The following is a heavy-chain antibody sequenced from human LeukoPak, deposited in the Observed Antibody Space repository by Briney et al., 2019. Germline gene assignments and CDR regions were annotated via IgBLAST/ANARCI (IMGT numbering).Heavy chain of an antibody. J-gene: IGHJ4*02. D-gene: IGHD3-22*01. V-gene: IGHV1-18*01. CDR3: ARVPKDYYDSSGSLPPYFDY. CDR1: GYTFTSYG. CDR2: ISAYNGNT. Sequence: ASVKVSCKASGYTFTSYGISWVRQAPGQGLEWMGWISAYNGNTNYAQKLQGRVTMTTDTSTSTAYMELRSLRSDDTAVYYCARVPKDYYDSSGSLPPYFDYWGQGTLVTVSS.